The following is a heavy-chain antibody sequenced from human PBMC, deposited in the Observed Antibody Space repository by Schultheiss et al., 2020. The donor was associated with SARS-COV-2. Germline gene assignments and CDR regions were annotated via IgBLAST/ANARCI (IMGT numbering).Heavy chain of an antibody. CDR2: IYHSGST. V-gene: IGHV4-61*01. D-gene: IGHD3-22*01. CDR1: GGSVSNGYFY. J-gene: IGHJ6*03. CDR3: ARYPITMMGSYYYYYMDV. Sequence: SETLSLTCTVSGGSVSNGYFYWSWIRQPPGKGLEWIGEIYHSGSTNYNPSLKSRVTISVDTSKNQFSLKLSSVTAADTAVYYCARYPITMMGSYYYYYMDVWGKGTTVTVSS.